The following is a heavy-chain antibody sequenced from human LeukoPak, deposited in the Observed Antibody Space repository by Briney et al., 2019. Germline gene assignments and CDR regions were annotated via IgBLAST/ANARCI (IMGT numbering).Heavy chain of an antibody. V-gene: IGHV3-49*04. Sequence: GGSLRLSRTASGFTFGDYAMTWVRQAPGKGLEWVGFIRSKVYGGTPEYAASVKGRFTISRDDSKGIAYLQMNSLKTEDTAVYYCTRDQTPYYWGQGTLVTVSS. J-gene: IGHJ4*02. CDR3: TRDQTPYY. CDR1: GFTFGDYA. CDR2: IRSKVYGGTP.